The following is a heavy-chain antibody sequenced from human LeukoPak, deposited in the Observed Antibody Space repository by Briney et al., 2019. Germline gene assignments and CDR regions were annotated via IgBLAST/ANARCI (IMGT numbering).Heavy chain of an antibody. CDR2: ISSTSAYI. Sequence: GGSLRLSCAGSGFAIKSYSLTWVRQAPGKGLEWVSSISSTSAYIHYADSVKGRFTISRDNVDNVVYLEMNSLGAEDTATYYCARVAVSGPTGWFDSWGQGTLVTVSS. J-gene: IGHJ5*01. CDR3: ARVAVSGPTGWFDS. D-gene: IGHD2-8*02. V-gene: IGHV3-21*01. CDR1: GFAIKSYS.